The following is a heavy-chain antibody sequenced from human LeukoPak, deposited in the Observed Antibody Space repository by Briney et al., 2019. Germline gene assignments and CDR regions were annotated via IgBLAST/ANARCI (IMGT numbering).Heavy chain of an antibody. J-gene: IGHJ3*02. D-gene: IGHD4-17*01. V-gene: IGHV3-7*04. CDR1: GFTYSSYW. CDR3: ARDHDYGDFDAFDI. Sequence: GSLRLSCAASGFTYSSYWRSWVRQAPGKGLEWVANIKQDGREKYYVDSVKGQSTLSRDNAKNSLYLQMNSLRAEDTAVYYCARDHDYGDFDAFDIWGQGTMVTVSS. CDR2: IKQDGREK.